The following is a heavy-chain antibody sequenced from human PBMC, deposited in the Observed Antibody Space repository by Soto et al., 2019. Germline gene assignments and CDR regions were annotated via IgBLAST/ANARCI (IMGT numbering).Heavy chain of an antibody. Sequence: QVQLVQSGAEVKKPGASVKVSCKASGYNFTSYYINWVRQAPGQGLEWMGIINPSSGNTNYAQKVRGRVAMTRDTSTSTVYLELSSLKSEDTAVYYCAITVDFDFWGQGTLVTVSS. CDR1: GYNFTSYY. D-gene: IGHD4-4*01. J-gene: IGHJ4*02. CDR2: INPSSGNT. V-gene: IGHV1-46*01. CDR3: AITVDFDF.